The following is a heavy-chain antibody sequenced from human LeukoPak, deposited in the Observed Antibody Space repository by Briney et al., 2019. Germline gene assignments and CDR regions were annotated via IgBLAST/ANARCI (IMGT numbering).Heavy chain of an antibody. Sequence: GGSLRLSCAASGFTFSSYWMHWVRQAPGKGLVWVSRINTDGSDTSYADSVKGRFTISRDNAKNTLYLQMNSLRAEDTAVYYCARDRYPAAREFDYWGQGTLVTVSS. CDR3: ARDRYPAAREFDY. CDR2: INTDGSDT. V-gene: IGHV3-74*01. CDR1: GFTFSSYW. D-gene: IGHD2-2*01. J-gene: IGHJ4*02.